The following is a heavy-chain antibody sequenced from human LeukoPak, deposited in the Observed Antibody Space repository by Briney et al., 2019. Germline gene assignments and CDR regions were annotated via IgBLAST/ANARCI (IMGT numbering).Heavy chain of an antibody. CDR1: GFTFDDYG. CDR2: INWNGGST. D-gene: IGHD6-19*01. J-gene: IGHJ4*02. CDR3: AKNENSGWYYFDY. Sequence: GGSLRLSCAASGFTFDDYGMSWVRQAPGKGLEWVSGINWNGGSTGYADSVKGRFTISRDNSKNTLYLQMNSLRAEDTAVYYCAKNENSGWYYFDYWGQGTLVTVSS. V-gene: IGHV3-20*04.